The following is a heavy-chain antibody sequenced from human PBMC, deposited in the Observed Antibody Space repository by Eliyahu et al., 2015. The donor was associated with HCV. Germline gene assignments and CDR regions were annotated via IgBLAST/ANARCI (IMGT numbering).Heavy chain of an antibody. J-gene: IGHJ4*02. CDR2: INPSGGST. CDR3: TRGDLLGDYAMLYIPVVEPLTDY. Sequence: QVQLVQSGAEVKKPGASVKVSCKASGYTFTSYYIHGVRXAPGQGLEWMGIINPSGGSTRYAQKFQDRVSMTRDTSTNTVYMALSSLRSEDSAVYYCTRGDLLGDYAMLYIPVVEPLTDYWGQGTLVTVSS. D-gene: IGHD2-8*01. V-gene: IGHV1-46*03. CDR1: GYTFTSYY.